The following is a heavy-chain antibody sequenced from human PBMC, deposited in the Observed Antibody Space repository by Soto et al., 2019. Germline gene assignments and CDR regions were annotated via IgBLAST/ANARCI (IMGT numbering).Heavy chain of an antibody. J-gene: IGHJ4*02. CDR2: ISYDETNE. V-gene: IGHV3-30-3*01. CDR3: SRAPFDSSGYFGY. D-gene: IGHD3-22*01. Sequence: GGSLRLSCAASGFTFSRYSMHWVRQAPGKGLEWVAAISYDETNESYADSVKGRFTFSRDTSKNTLFLQMNSLRPEDTAVYFCSRAPFDSSGYFGYWGQGALVTVSS. CDR1: GFTFSRYS.